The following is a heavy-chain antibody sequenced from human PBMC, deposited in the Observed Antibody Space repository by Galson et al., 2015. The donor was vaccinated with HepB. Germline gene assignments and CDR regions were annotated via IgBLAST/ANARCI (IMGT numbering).Heavy chain of an antibody. D-gene: IGHD4-23*01. J-gene: IGHJ4*02. Sequence: SLRLSCAASGFTFSDYAMHWVRQAPGKGLEWVALMYADERNKWYVESVKGRFTISRDTSKNTLYLQTNSLRADDTAVYYCARGVYGGNFDFDYWGQGTLVTVSS. V-gene: IGHV3-33*01. CDR3: ARGVYGGNFDFDY. CDR1: GFTFSDYA. CDR2: MYADERNK.